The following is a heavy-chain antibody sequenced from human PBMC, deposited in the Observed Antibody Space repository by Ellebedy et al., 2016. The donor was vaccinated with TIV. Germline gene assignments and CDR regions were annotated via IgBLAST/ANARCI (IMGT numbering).Heavy chain of an antibody. V-gene: IGHV1-69*05. J-gene: IGHJ4*02. CDR1: GGTFSSYA. CDR3: ARVGGYSGYDWADFDY. D-gene: IGHD5-12*01. CDR2: IIPIFGTA. Sequence: ASVKVSCKASGGTFSSYAISWVRQAPGQGLEWMGGIIPIFGTANYAQKLQGRVTMTTDTSTSTAYMELRSLRSDDTVVYYCARVGGYSGYDWADFDYWGQGTLVTVSS.